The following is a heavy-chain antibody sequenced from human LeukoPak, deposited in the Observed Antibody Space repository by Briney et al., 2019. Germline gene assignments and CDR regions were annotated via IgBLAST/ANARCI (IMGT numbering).Heavy chain of an antibody. CDR2: ISAYNGNT. CDR1: GYTFTSYG. Sequence: GASVKVSCKASGYTFTSYGISWVRQAPRQGLEWMGWISAYNGNTNYAQKLQGRVTMTTDTSTSTAYMELRSLRSDDTAVYYCARDTTFDWLIAFDIWGQGTMVTVSS. V-gene: IGHV1-18*01. D-gene: IGHD3-9*01. J-gene: IGHJ3*02. CDR3: ARDTTFDWLIAFDI.